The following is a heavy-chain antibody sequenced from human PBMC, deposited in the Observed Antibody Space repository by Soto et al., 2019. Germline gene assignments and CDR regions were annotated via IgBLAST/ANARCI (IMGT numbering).Heavy chain of an antibody. CDR2: IYHSGST. J-gene: IGHJ5*02. CDR1: GGSISSGGYS. D-gene: IGHD2-15*01. Sequence: SETLSLTCAVSGGSISSGGYSWSWIRQPPGKGLEWIGYIYHSGSTYYNPSLKSRVTISVDTSKNQFSLKLSSVTAADTAVYYCARGFHCSGGSCYSEYNWFDPWGQGTLVTVSS. CDR3: ARGFHCSGGSCYSEYNWFDP. V-gene: IGHV4-30-2*01.